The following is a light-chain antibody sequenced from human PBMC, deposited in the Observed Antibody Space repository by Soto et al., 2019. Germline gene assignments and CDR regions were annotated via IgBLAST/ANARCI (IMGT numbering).Light chain of an antibody. CDR2: GAS. J-gene: IGKJ5*01. Sequence: EIVLTQSPATLALSPVERVTPPCRASQSVSMYLAWYQQKPGQAPRLLIYGASSRATGIPDRFSGSGSGTDFTLTISRLESEDVAVYYYQQYASSPTFGEGTRLEIK. V-gene: IGKV3-20*01. CDR3: QQYASSPT. CDR1: QSVSMY.